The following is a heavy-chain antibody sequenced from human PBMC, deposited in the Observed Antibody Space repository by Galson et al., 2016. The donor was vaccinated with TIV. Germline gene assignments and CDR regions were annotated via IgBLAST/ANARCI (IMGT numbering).Heavy chain of an antibody. CDR3: ARSQRWFGELSTYYYGMDA. CDR1: GFSLSSTRMG. D-gene: IGHD3-10*01. CDR2: IFSNDDK. J-gene: IGHJ6*02. Sequence: PALVKPTQTLTLTCTVSGFSLSSTRMGVSWIRQPPGKALEWLAHIFSNDDKSYSTSLNNRLPISKDTSKSQVVLTMTNMDPVDTATYYCARSQRWFGELSTYYYGMDAWGQGTTVTVSS. V-gene: IGHV2-26*01.